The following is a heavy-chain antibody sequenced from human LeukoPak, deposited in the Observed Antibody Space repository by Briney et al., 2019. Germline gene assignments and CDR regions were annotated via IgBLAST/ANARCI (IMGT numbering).Heavy chain of an antibody. CDR2: FYYSGNT. J-gene: IGHJ6*03. Sequence: SETLSLTCSVSGASIGSYYWIWIRQPPGKGPEWLGTFYYSGNTKYNSSLKSRVSILADTSNNQFSLRLSSVTAAGTAVYYCAREGLTTIGVIDVWGKGTTVTVSS. V-gene: IGHV4-59*01. CDR1: GASIGSYY. CDR3: AREGLTTIGVIDV. D-gene: IGHD1-1*01.